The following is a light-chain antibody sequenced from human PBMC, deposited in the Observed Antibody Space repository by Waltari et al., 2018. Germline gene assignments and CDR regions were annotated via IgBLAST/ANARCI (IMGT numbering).Light chain of an antibody. Sequence: DIQMTQSPSTLSASVGDRVTITCRASQSIKIWLTWYQQKPGKAPNLLIYKASTLQSGVPSRFSGSGSGTEFALTINSLQPDDFATYYCQQYDTYPWTFGQGTKVETK. J-gene: IGKJ1*01. CDR3: QQYDTYPWT. CDR1: QSIKIW. CDR2: KAS. V-gene: IGKV1-5*03.